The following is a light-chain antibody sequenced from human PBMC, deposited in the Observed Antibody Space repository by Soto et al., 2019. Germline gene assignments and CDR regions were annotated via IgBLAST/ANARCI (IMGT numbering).Light chain of an antibody. J-gene: IGLJ2*01. CDR3: QAWDSSNVV. CDR1: KLGNKY. Sequence: SYELTQPPSVSVSPGQTASITCSGHKLGNKYACWYQRKPGQSPVLVIYQDIKRPSGIPERFSGSNSGNTATLTISGTQAMDEADYYCQAWDSSNVVFGGGTKLTVL. V-gene: IGLV3-1*01. CDR2: QDI.